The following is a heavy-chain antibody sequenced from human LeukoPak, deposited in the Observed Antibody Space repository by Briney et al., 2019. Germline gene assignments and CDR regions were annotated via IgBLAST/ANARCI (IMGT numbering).Heavy chain of an antibody. CDR3: AKPVSVDTAMVPCDY. CDR1: GFTFSSYS. J-gene: IGHJ4*02. V-gene: IGHV3-21*01. Sequence: AGSLRLSCAASGFTFSSYSMNWVRQAPGKGLEWVASISSTSTYIYYADSVKGRFTISRDNSKNTLYLQMNSLRGEDTAVYYCAKPVSVDTAMVPCDYWGQGTLVTVCS. D-gene: IGHD5-18*01. CDR2: ISSTSTYI.